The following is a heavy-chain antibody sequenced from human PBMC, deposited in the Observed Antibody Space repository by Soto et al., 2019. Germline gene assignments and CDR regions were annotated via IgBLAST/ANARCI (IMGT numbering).Heavy chain of an antibody. CDR3: ATTPYDYVWGSYRYTGGEDAFDI. J-gene: IGHJ3*02. V-gene: IGHV3-23*01. D-gene: IGHD3-16*02. CDR2: ISGSGGST. Sequence: PGGSLRLSCAASGFTFSSYAMSWVRQAPGKGLEWVSAISGSGGSTYYADSVKGRFTISRDNSKNTLYLQMNSLRAEDTAVYYCATTPYDYVWGSYRYTGGEDAFDIWGQGTMVTVSS. CDR1: GFTFSSYA.